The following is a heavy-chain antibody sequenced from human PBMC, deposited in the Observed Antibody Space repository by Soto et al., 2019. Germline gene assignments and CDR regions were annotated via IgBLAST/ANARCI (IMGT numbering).Heavy chain of an antibody. Sequence: QVHLVQSGGELKKPGASVKVSCKASGYSFSDFGITWVRQAPGQGLEWMGWISGKNGNTNYAQKVQGRVTLTADTSTSKAYMEMRALTSDDTGIYYCARRDYYEATGTCENWGQGNPVTVSS. V-gene: IGHV1-18*04. J-gene: IGHJ4*02. CDR3: ARRDYYEATGTCEN. CDR2: ISGKNGNT. D-gene: IGHD1-26*01. CDR1: GYSFSDFG.